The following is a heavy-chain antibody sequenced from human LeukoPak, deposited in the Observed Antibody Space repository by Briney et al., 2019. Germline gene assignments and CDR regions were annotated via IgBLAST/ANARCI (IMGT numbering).Heavy chain of an antibody. CDR2: ISGSGGRT. CDR3: AKEPVITVTTYSRHFDS. CDR1: GFTFSSYG. V-gene: IGHV3-23*01. D-gene: IGHD4-17*01. Sequence: GGSLRLSCAASGFTFSSYGMNWVRQAPGKGLEWVSGISGSGGRTYYADSVKGRFTISKDNSVNTPYLQINGLRAEDTAVYYCAKEPVITVTTYSRHFDSWGQGTLVTVSS. J-gene: IGHJ4*02.